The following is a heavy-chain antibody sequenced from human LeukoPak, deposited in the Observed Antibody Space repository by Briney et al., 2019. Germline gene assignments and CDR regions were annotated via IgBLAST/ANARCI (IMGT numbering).Heavy chain of an antibody. CDR2: IYYSGST. J-gene: IGHJ4*02. Sequence: PSETLSLTCTVSGGSISSSSYYWGWIRQPPGKGLEWIGSIYYSGSTYYNPSLKSRVTISVDTSKNQFSLKLSSVTAADTAVYYCARAHPKGSGSYYPGGYFDYWGQGTLVTVSS. CDR1: GGSISSSSYY. V-gene: IGHV4-39*07. D-gene: IGHD3-10*01. CDR3: ARAHPKGSGSYYPGGYFDY.